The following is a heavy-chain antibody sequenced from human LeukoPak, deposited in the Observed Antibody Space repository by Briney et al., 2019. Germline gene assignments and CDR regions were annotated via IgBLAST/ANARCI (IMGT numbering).Heavy chain of an antibody. J-gene: IGHJ4*02. CDR3: ATFRPRTYYYDSSGRFDY. CDR2: IYPGDSDT. V-gene: IGHV5-51*01. CDR1: GYSFTSYW. Sequence: GESLKISCKGSGYSFTSYWIGWVRQMPGKGLEWMGIIYPGDSDTRYSPSFQSQVTISADKSISTAYLQWSSLKASDTAMYYCATFRPRTYYYDSSGRFDYWGQGTLVTVSS. D-gene: IGHD3-22*01.